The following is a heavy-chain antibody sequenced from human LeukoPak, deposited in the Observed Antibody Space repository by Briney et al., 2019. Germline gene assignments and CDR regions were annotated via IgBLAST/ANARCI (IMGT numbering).Heavy chain of an antibody. V-gene: IGHV3-64*01. D-gene: IGHD7-27*01. J-gene: IGHJ4*02. Sequence: PGGSLRLSCAASGFTFSSYAVHWVRQAPGKGLEYVSAISSNGGSTYYANSVKGRFTISRDNSKNTLYLQVNSLRAEDTAVYYCAKSWGKRVAFDYWGQGTLVTVSS. CDR3: AKSWGKRVAFDY. CDR2: ISSNGGST. CDR1: GFTFSSYA.